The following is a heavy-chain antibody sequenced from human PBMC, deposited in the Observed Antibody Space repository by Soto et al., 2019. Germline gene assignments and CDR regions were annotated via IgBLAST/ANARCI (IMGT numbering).Heavy chain of an antibody. Sequence: GGSLRLSCSASGFTFSSYAMHWVRQAPGKGLEYVSAISSNGGSTYYADSVKGRFTISRDNSKNTLYLQMSSLRAEDTAVYYCVKRSGQYCTNGVCYTGAFDIWGQGTMVTVSS. V-gene: IGHV3-64D*08. J-gene: IGHJ3*02. D-gene: IGHD2-8*01. CDR2: ISSNGGST. CDR3: VKRSGQYCTNGVCYTGAFDI. CDR1: GFTFSSYA.